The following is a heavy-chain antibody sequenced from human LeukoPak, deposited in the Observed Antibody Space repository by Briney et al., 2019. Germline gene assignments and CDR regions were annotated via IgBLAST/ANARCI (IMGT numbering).Heavy chain of an antibody. D-gene: IGHD2/OR15-2a*01. CDR3: VRDLSWSEDP. Sequence: GASVKVSCKASGYTFTCYFMHWVRQAPGQGLEWMGRINPNNGDTIYAQKFQGRVTMTRDTSITTGYMELSRLTSDDTAVYYCVRDLSWSEDPWGQGTLVTVSS. CDR1: GYTFTCYF. J-gene: IGHJ5*02. CDR2: INPNNGDT. V-gene: IGHV1-2*06.